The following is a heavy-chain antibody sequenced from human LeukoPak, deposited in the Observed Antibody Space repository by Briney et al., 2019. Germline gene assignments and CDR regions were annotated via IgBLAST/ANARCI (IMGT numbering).Heavy chain of an antibody. CDR1: GGTFSSYA. D-gene: IGHD5-18*01. CDR2: IIPIFGTA. Sequence: ASVKVSCKASGGTFSSYAISWVRQAPGQGLEWMGGIIPIFGTASYAQKFQGRVTMTRDTSTSTVYMELSSLRSEDTAVYYCARGKIQLWILDYWGQGTLVTVSS. V-gene: IGHV1-69*05. J-gene: IGHJ4*02. CDR3: ARGKIQLWILDY.